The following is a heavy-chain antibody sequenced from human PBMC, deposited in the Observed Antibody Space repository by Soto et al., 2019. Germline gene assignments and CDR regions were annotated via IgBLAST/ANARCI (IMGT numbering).Heavy chain of an antibody. CDR3: ARGEDRDPGAFDI. Sequence: QVQLQESGPELVKPSETLSLTCTVSGGSISSYYWSWIRQPPGKGLEWIGYIYYSGSTNYNPSLKSRVTISVDTSKNQFSLKLSSVTAADTAVHYCARGEDRDPGAFDIWGQGTMVTVSS. CDR2: IYYSGST. J-gene: IGHJ3*02. V-gene: IGHV4-59*01. D-gene: IGHD1-26*01. CDR1: GGSISSYY.